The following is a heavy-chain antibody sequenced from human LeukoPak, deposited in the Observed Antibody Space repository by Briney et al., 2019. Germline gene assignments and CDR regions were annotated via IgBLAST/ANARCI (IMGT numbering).Heavy chain of an antibody. CDR3: ASSLTIFGVVH. D-gene: IGHD3-3*01. CDR2: ITMINGNT. J-gene: IGHJ4*02. V-gene: IGHV1-18*01. CDR1: GYNFNTYG. Sequence: ASVKVSCKASGYNFNTYGFSWVRQAPGQGLKWMGWITMINGNTDYVEKLQGRVTMTIDTSTSTAYMELRSLRSDDTAVYYCASSLTIFGVVHWGQGTLLTVSS.